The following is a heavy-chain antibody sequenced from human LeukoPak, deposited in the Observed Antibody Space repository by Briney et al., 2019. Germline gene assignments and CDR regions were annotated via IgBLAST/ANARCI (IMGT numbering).Heavy chain of an antibody. D-gene: IGHD4-23*01. CDR2: IYHSRST. V-gene: IGHV4-38-2*02. CDR1: GYSISSGYY. Sequence: PSETLSLTCIVSGYSISSGYYWVCIRQPPRKRREWIGSIYHSRSTYYNPSLKSRVTISVDTSKNQFSMTLTSVTAADTAVCYCARGGGNGGGWVGRIYYMDVWGKGTTVTVSS. J-gene: IGHJ6*03. CDR3: ARGGGNGGGWVGRIYYMDV.